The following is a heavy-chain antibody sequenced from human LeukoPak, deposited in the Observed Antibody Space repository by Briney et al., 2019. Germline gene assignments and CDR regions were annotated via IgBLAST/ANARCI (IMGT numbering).Heavy chain of an antibody. CDR2: INPNSGGT. CDR3: ACPPQLGEYYLDY. V-gene: IGHV1-2*02. D-gene: IGHD3-16*01. J-gene: IGHJ4*02. Sequence: ASVKVSCKASGYTFTGYYMHWVRQAPGQGLEWMGWINPNSGGTNYAQKFQGRVTMTRDTSISTAYMELSRLRSDDTAVYYCACPPQLGEYYLDYWGQGTLVTVSS. CDR1: GYTFTGYY.